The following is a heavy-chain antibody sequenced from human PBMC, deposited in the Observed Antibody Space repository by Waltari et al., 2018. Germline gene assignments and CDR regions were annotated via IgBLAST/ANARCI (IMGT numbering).Heavy chain of an antibody. CDR1: GYTFTSYG. V-gene: IGHV1-18*01. Sequence: QVQLVQSGAEVKKPGASVKVSCKASGYTFTSYGITWVRQAPGQGLEWMGWISAYNGNTNDAQKLQGRVTVTTDTSTSTAYMELRSLRSDDTAVYYCARDRYGSGSYWDQYYFDYRGQGTLVTVSS. CDR3: ARDRYGSGSYWDQYYFDY. D-gene: IGHD3-10*01. CDR2: ISAYNGNT. J-gene: IGHJ4*02.